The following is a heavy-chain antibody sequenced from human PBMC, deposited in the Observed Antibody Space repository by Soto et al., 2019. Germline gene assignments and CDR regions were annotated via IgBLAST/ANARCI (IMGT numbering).Heavy chain of an antibody. J-gene: IGHJ5*02. CDR2: IDWDDDK. D-gene: IGHD6-6*01. Sequence: SGPTLVNPTQTLTLTCTFSGFSLSTSGMCVSWIRQPPGKALEWLARIDWDDDKYYSTSLKTRLTISKDTSKNQVVLTMTNMDPVDTATYYCARIQYSSSSIWFDPWGQGTLVTVSS. CDR3: ARIQYSSSSIWFDP. CDR1: GFSLSTSGMC. V-gene: IGHV2-70*11.